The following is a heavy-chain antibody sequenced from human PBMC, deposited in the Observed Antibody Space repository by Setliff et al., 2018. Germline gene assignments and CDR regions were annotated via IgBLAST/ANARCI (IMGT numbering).Heavy chain of an antibody. V-gene: IGHV3-48*01. J-gene: IGHJ6*03. Sequence: GSLRLSCAASGFTFSSYSMNWVRQAPGKGLEWVSYISSSSSTIYYADSVKGRFTISRDNAKNSLYLQMNSLRAEDTAVYYCARDPNSGSYWNYYYYMDVWGKGTRSPSP. D-gene: IGHD1-26*01. CDR1: GFTFSSYS. CDR2: ISSSSSTI. CDR3: ARDPNSGSYWNYYYYMDV.